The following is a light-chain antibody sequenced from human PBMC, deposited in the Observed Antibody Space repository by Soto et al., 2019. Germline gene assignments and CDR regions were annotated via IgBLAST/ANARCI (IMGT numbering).Light chain of an antibody. CDR3: KQYKEWPPFT. J-gene: IGKJ5*01. Sequence: EIVLTQSPATLSLSPGDRATLSCRASQAVSSSYLAWYQQKPGQSPRLLINDASSRATGIPDRFSGGGSGTEFTLSISSLQSEDFAVYYCKQYKEWPPFTFGQGTRLEIK. V-gene: IGKV3D-20*02. CDR2: DAS. CDR1: QAVSSSY.